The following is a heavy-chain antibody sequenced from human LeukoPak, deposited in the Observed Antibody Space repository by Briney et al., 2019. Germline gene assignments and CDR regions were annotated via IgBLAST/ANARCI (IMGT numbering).Heavy chain of an antibody. J-gene: IGHJ4*02. D-gene: IGHD6-19*01. CDR2: ISWDGDDT. CDR1: GFNFDDYA. CDR3: AKILPGIAVAGPIDY. Sequence: PGGSLRLSCAASGFNFDDYAMHWVRQTPGKGLEWVSLISWDGDDTYYADSVKGRFTISRDNSKNSLYLQMNSLRAEDTALYYCAKILPGIAVAGPIDYWGQGTLVTVSS. V-gene: IGHV3-43D*03.